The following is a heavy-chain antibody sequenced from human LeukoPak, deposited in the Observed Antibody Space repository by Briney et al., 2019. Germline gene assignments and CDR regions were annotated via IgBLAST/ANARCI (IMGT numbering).Heavy chain of an antibody. CDR3: ARGRTTIITIFGVVESAFDI. D-gene: IGHD3-3*01. Sequence: PSQTLSLTCTVSGGSISSGDYYWSWIRQPPGKGLEWIGYIYYSGSTYYNPSLKSRVTISVDTSKNQFSLKLSSVTAADTAVYYCARGRTTIITIFGVVESAFDIWGQGTMVTVSS. CDR2: IYYSGST. CDR1: GGSISSGDYY. J-gene: IGHJ3*02. V-gene: IGHV4-30-4*01.